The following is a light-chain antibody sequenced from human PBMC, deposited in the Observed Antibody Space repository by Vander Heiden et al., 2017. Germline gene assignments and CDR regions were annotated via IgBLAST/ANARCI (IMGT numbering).Light chain of an antibody. J-gene: IGLJ2*01. CDR2: RNN. Sequence: QSVLTQPPSASGTPGQRVTISCSGSSSNIGSNYVYWYQQLPGTAPKLLIYRNNQRHAGVPDRFAGSKSGTSASLAIRGLRSEDEADYYWAAWDDSLSGPYVVFGGGTKLTVL. V-gene: IGLV1-47*01. CDR1: SSNIGSNY. CDR3: AAWDDSLSGPYVV.